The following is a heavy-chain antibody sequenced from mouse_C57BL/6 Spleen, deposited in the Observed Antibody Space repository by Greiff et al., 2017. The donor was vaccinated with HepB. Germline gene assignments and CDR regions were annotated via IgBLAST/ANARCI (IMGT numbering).Heavy chain of an antibody. V-gene: IGHV1-82*01. Sequence: VQLQQSGPELVKPGASVKISCKASGYAFSSSWMNWVKQRPGKGLEWIGRIYTGDGDTNYNGKFKGKATLTADKSSSTAYMQLSSLTSEDSAVYFCARSGSYLDVWGTGTTVTVSS. D-gene: IGHD3-1*01. CDR3: ARSGSYLDV. CDR1: GYAFSSSW. CDR2: IYTGDGDT. J-gene: IGHJ1*03.